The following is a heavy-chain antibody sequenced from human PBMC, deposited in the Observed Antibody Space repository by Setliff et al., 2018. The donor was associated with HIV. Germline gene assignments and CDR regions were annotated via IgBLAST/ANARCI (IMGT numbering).Heavy chain of an antibody. Sequence: GGSLRLSCAASGFTFSSYSMNWVRQAPGKGLEWVSYISSTSSTIYYADSVKGRFTISRDNAKNSLYLQMNSLRAEDTAVYYCARGARGPYYYYYMDAWGKGTTVTVSS. D-gene: IGHD3-16*01. CDR3: ARGARGPYYYYYMDA. J-gene: IGHJ6*03. CDR1: GFTFSSYS. CDR2: ISSTSSTI. V-gene: IGHV3-48*01.